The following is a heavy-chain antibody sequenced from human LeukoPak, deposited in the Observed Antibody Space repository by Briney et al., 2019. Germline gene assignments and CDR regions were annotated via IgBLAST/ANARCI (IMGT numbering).Heavy chain of an antibody. V-gene: IGHV3-21*01. CDR2: ISSSSDYI. D-gene: IGHD2-15*01. Sequence: GGSLRLSCAASEFTFSSYNMNWVRQAPGKGLEWVSSISSSSDYIYYADSVKGRFTISRDNAKNSLYLQMNSLRAEDTAVYYCARDSCSGGSCYAKDFDYWGQGTLVTVSS. CDR3: ARDSCSGGSCYAKDFDY. CDR1: EFTFSSYN. J-gene: IGHJ4*02.